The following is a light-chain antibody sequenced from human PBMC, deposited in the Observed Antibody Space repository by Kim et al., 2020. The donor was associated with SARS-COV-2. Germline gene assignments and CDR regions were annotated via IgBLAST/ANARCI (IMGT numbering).Light chain of an antibody. V-gene: IGLV2-8*01. J-gene: IGLJ2*01. CDR2: EVT. CDR1: SSDIGRYNY. CDR3: TSFAGSGV. Sequence: SLGQSVPLSCTGTSSDIGRYNYVSWYQQHPGKAPKLIIYEVTKRPSGVPDRFSGSKSGNTASLTVSGLQAEDEADYYCTSFAGSGVFGGGTQLTVL.